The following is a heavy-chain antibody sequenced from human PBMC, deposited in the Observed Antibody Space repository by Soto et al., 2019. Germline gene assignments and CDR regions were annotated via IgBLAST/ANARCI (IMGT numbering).Heavy chain of an antibody. D-gene: IGHD3-22*01. CDR1: GFTFSSYG. V-gene: IGHV3-30*18. Sequence: QVQLVESGGGVVQPGRSLRLSCAASGFTFSSYGMHWVRQAPGKGLEWVAVISYDGSNKYYADSVKGRFTISRDNSKNTLYLQMNSLRAEDTAVYYCAKDAASPGSGYYYILGYFDYWGQGTLVTVSS. CDR3: AKDAASPGSGYYYILGYFDY. J-gene: IGHJ4*02. CDR2: ISYDGSNK.